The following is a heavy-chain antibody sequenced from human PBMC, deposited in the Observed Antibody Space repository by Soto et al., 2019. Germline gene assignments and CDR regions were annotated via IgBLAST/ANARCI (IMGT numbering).Heavy chain of an antibody. CDR2: ISAYNGNT. CDR1: GYTFTSYG. V-gene: IGHV1-18*01. Sequence: ASVKVSCKASGYTFTSYGISWVRQAPGQGLEWMGWISAYNGNTNYAQKLQGRVTMTTDTSTSTAYMELRSLRSDDTAVYYCARDHPHAITMVRGAMGYYYGMDVWGQGTTVTVSS. D-gene: IGHD3-10*01. CDR3: ARDHPHAITMVRGAMGYYYGMDV. J-gene: IGHJ6*02.